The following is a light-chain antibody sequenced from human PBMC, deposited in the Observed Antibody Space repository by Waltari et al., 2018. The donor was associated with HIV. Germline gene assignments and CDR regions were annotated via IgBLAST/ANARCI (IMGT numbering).Light chain of an antibody. V-gene: IGKV1-9*01. Sequence: DIHLTQSPSFLSASVGDTVTITCRASQGVNTYLAWYQQRPGEVPTLLIYSASTLKTGVPSRFSGSGSGTEFSLTISGLQPEDLATYYCQQLNSYPLTFGGGTTLEIK. CDR1: QGVNTY. J-gene: IGKJ4*02. CDR2: SAS. CDR3: QQLNSYPLT.